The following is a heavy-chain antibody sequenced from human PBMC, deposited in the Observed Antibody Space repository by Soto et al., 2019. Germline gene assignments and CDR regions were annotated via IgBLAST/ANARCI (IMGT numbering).Heavy chain of an antibody. CDR1: GFTFSTNA. J-gene: IGHJ6*02. Sequence: GGCLRRSCAASGFTFSTNAMTWVRQAPGKGLEWVSSISDDGGSTYYADSVKGRFTISRDNSKNTLYLQMNSLRAEDTAVYYCAKVLQYYYYGMDVWGQGTTVNVSS. CDR3: AKVLQYYYYGMDV. V-gene: IGHV3-23*01. CDR2: ISDDGGST.